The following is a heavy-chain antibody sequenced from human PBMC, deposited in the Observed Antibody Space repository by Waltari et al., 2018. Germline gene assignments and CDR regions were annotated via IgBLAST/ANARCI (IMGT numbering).Heavy chain of an antibody. CDR1: GGSISSYY. D-gene: IGHD3-16*01. CDR2: IDYSGST. Sequence: QVQLQESGPGLVKPSETLSLTCTVSGGSISSYYWSRIRQPPGKGLEWIGYIDYSGSTNSNPSLNSRVTISVDTSKNQFSLKLSSVTAADTAVYYCARRGLRYPYYMDVWGKGTTVTISS. V-gene: IGHV4-59*08. J-gene: IGHJ6*03. CDR3: ARRGLRYPYYMDV.